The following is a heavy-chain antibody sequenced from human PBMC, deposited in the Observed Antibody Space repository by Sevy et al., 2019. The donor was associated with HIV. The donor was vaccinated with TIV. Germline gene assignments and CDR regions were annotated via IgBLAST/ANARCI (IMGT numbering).Heavy chain of an antibody. J-gene: IGHJ4*02. V-gene: IGHV3-30*18. CDR3: AKGEDLEDMVVVPDAFLDY. Sequence: GGSLRLSCAASGFTFSSYGMHWVRQAPGKGLEWVAVISYDGSNKYYADSVKGRFTFSRDNSKNTPYLQMNSVRAEDTGLNYYAKGEDLEDMVVVPDAFLDYWGQGTLVTVSS. CDR1: GFTFSSYG. CDR2: ISYDGSNK. D-gene: IGHD2-2*01.